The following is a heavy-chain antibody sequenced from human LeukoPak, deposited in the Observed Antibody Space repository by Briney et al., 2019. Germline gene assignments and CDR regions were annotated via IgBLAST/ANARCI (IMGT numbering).Heavy chain of an antibody. J-gene: IGHJ3*02. Sequence: ASVKVSCKAAGGTFSSYAISWVRQAPGQGLEWMGWISAYNGNTNYAQKLQGRVTMTTDTSTSTAYMELRSLRSDDTAVYYCAREWVVTRAFDIWGQGTMVTVSS. CDR2: ISAYNGNT. CDR3: AREWVVTRAFDI. V-gene: IGHV1-18*01. CDR1: GGTFSSYA. D-gene: IGHD4-23*01.